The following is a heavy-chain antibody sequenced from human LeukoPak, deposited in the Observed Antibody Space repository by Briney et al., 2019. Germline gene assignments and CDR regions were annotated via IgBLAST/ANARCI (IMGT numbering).Heavy chain of an antibody. CDR2: IYYSGST. Sequence: SETLSLTCTVSGGSISSSSYYWGWSRQPPGKGLEWIGSIYYSGSTYYNPSLKSRVTISVDTSKNQFSLKLSSVTAADTAVYSCARGFRTYYYDSSGYYYDYWGQGTLVTVSS. CDR3: ARGFRTYYYDSSGYYYDY. V-gene: IGHV4-39*07. J-gene: IGHJ4*02. CDR1: GGSISSSSYY. D-gene: IGHD3-22*01.